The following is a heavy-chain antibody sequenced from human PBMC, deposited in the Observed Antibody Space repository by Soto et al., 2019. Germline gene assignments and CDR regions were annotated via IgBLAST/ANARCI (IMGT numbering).Heavy chain of an antibody. J-gene: IGHJ6*03. CDR1: GFTFSSYW. CDR3: ARALGRYYYYMDV. CDR2: IKQDGSEK. Sequence: ESGGGLVQPGGSLRLSCAASGFTFSSYWMSWVRQAPGKGLEWVANIKQDGSEKYYVDSVKGRFTISRDNAKNSLYLQMNSLRAEDTAVYYCARALGRYYYYMDVWGKGTTVTVSS. V-gene: IGHV3-7*01.